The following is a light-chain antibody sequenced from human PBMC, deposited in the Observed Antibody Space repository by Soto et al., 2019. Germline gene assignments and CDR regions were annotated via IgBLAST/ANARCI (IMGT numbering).Light chain of an antibody. CDR2: DAS. CDR3: QQYTDRPRT. J-gene: IGKJ1*01. CDR1: QYIGST. Sequence: EIVMTQSPGTLSLSPGERATLSCRASQYIGSTIAWYQQRSGQAPRLLIFDASIRLPTVPARFSGSVSGTEFTLTISGLQSEDFAVYFCQQYTDRPRTFGQGTKVDIK. V-gene: IGKV3-15*01.